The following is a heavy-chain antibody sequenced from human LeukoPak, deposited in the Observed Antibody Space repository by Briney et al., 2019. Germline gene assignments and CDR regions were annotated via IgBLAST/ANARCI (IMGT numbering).Heavy chain of an antibody. CDR1: GGSISSYY. CDR2: IYYSGST. J-gene: IGHJ6*02. CDR3: ARDSPRQLYDDEDYYYYGMDV. V-gene: IGHV4-59*01. D-gene: IGHD5-18*01. Sequence: PSETLSLTCTVSGGSISSYYWSWIRQPPGKGLEWIGYIYYSGSTNYNPSLKSRVTISVDTSKNRFSLKLSSVTAADTAVYYCARDSPRQLYDDEDYYYYGMDVWGQGTTVTVSS.